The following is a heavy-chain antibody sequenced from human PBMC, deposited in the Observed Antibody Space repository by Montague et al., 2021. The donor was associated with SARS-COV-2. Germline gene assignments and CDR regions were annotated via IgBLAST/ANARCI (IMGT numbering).Heavy chain of an antibody. CDR2: IDRDDDK. V-gene: IGHV2-70*01. J-gene: IGHJ3*02. CDR1: GFSLSTSGMC. CDR3: ARTWTFGELLYDAFDI. Sequence: PALVKPTQTLTLTCTFSGFSLSTSGMCVSWIRQPPGKALEWLALIDRDDDKYYSTSLKTRLTISKDTSKNQVVLTMTNMDPVDTATYYCARTWTFGELLYDAFDIWGQGTMVTVSS. D-gene: IGHD3-10*01.